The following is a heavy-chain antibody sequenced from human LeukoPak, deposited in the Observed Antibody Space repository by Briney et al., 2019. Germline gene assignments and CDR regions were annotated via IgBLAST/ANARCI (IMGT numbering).Heavy chain of an antibody. CDR1: GYTLTELS. D-gene: IGHD2-21*02. Sequence: ASVKVSCKVSGYTLTELSMHWVRQAPGKGLEWMGGFDPEDGETIYAQKFQGRVTMTEDTSTDTAYMELSSLRSEDTAVYYCATGVDSEACGGDCSNFDYWGQGTLVTVSS. J-gene: IGHJ4*02. CDR2: FDPEDGET. CDR3: ATGVDSEACGGDCSNFDY. V-gene: IGHV1-24*01.